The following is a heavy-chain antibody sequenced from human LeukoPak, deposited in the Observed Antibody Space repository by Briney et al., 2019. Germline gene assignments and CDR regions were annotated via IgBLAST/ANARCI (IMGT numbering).Heavy chain of an antibody. V-gene: IGHV1-3*01. Sequence: ASVKVSCKASGYTFTSYAIHWVRQALGQRLEWMGWISAGSGNTKYSQNFQGRVTFISNTSATTAFMELSSLRSEDAAVYYCARDSGSGNNDYWGQGTLVTVSS. CDR3: ARDSGSGNNDY. D-gene: IGHD1-26*01. J-gene: IGHJ4*02. CDR1: GYTFTSYA. CDR2: ISAGSGNT.